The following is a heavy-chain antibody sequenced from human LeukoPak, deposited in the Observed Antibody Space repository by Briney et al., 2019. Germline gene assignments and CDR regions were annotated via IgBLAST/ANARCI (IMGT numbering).Heavy chain of an antibody. Sequence: GGSLRLSCAASGFTFSSYAMSWVRQAPGKGLEWVSAISGSGGSTYYADSVKGRVTIVRDNSKTTLYLQMHSLRAEDTAVYYCAKDLWLNQLLPIPNWFDPWGQGTLVTVSS. CDR3: AKDLWLNQLLPIPNWFDP. CDR2: ISGSGGST. J-gene: IGHJ5*02. V-gene: IGHV3-23*01. D-gene: IGHD2-2*01. CDR1: GFTFSSYA.